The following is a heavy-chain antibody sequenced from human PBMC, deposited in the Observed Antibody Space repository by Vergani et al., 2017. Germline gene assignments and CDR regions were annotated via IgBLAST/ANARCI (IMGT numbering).Heavy chain of an antibody. Sequence: EVQLLESGGGLVQPGGSLRLSCAASGFTFSSYAMSWVRQAPGKGLEWVSAISGSGGSTYYADSVKGRFTISRDNSKNTLYLQMNSLRAEDTAVYYCAKDLDFWSGYYEGGFDYWGQGTLVTVSS. V-gene: IGHV3-23*01. CDR2: ISGSGGST. J-gene: IGHJ4*02. D-gene: IGHD3-3*01. CDR3: AKDLDFWSGYYEGGFDY. CDR1: GFTFSSYA.